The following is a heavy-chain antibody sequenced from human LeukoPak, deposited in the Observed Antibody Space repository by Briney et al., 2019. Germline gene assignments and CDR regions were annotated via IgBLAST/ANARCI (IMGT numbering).Heavy chain of an antibody. J-gene: IGHJ5*02. CDR1: GGSFSGYY. CDR3: ARGFGSSHSWFDP. D-gene: IGHD6-13*01. Sequence: SETLSLTCAVYGGSFSGYYWSWIRQPPGKGLEWIEEINHSGSTNYNPSLKSRVTISVDTSKNQFSLKLSSVTAADTAVYYCARGFGSSHSWFDPWGQGTLVTVSS. V-gene: IGHV4-34*01. CDR2: INHSGST.